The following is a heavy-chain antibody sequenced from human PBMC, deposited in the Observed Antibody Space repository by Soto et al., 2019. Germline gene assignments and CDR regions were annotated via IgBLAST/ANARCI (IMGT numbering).Heavy chain of an antibody. CDR2: ISGSGGST. CDR3: ANPVRQDGDYMGYFDL. D-gene: IGHD4-17*01. CDR1: GFTFSGYA. Sequence: EVQLLESGGGLVQPGGSLRLSCAASGFTFSGYAMSWVRQAPGKGLEWVSAISGSGGSTYYADSVKGRFTISRDNSKNTLYLQMNSLRAEDTAVYYGANPVRQDGDYMGYFDLWGRGTLVTVSS. V-gene: IGHV3-23*01. J-gene: IGHJ2*01.